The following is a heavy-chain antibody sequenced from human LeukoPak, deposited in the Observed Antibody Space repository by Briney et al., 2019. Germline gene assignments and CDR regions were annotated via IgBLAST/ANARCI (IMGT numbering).Heavy chain of an antibody. J-gene: IGHJ4*02. CDR3: AARDSYGSGSYPIDY. CDR1: GFTFSSYS. D-gene: IGHD3-10*01. Sequence: PGGSLRLSCAASGFTFSSYSMNWVRQAPGKGLEWVSSISSRSTYIYYADSLKGRFTISGDNARNSLYLQMNSLRAEDTAVYYCAARDSYGSGSYPIDYWGQGTLVTVSS. CDR2: ISSRSTYI. V-gene: IGHV3-21*01.